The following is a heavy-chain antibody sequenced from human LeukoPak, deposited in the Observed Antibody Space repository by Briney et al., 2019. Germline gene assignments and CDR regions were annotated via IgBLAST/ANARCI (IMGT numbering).Heavy chain of an antibody. CDR1: GYTFTGYY. V-gene: IGHV1-2*06. D-gene: IGHD2-2*02. CDR2: INPNSGGT. J-gene: IGHJ5*02. CDR3: ARGGGAQYRDWFDP. Sequence: GASVTVSCKASGYTFTGYYMHWVRQAPGQGLEWMGRINPNSGGTNYAQKFQGRVTMTRDTSISTAYMELSRLRSDDTAVYYCARGGGAQYRDWFDPWGQGTLVTVSS.